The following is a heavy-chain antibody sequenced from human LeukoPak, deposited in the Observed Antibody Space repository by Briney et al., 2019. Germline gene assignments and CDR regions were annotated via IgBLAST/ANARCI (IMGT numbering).Heavy chain of an antibody. CDR3: ISGGLVHDY. CDR2: IKSKTGGGTT. J-gene: IGHJ4*02. D-gene: IGHD6-19*01. V-gene: IGHV3-15*01. Sequence: GGFLRLSCAASGFTFSNAWMTWVRQAPGKGLEWVGRIKSKTGGGTTDYAAPVKGRFTVSRDDSKNTLYLQMNSLKTEDTAVYYCISGGLVHDYWGQGTLSPSHQ. CDR1: GFTFSNAW.